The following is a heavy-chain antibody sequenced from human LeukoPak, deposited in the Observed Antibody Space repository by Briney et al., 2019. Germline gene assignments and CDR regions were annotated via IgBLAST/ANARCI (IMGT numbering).Heavy chain of an antibody. Sequence: GGSLRLSCAASGFTFSSYWMSWVRQAPGKGLEWVANIKQDGSEKYYVDSVKGRFTISRDNAKNSLYLQMNSLRAEDTAVYYCARRDYDSSGYYSDHFDSWGRGTLVTVSS. CDR2: IKQDGSEK. V-gene: IGHV3-7*01. CDR1: GFTFSSYW. D-gene: IGHD3-22*01. J-gene: IGHJ4*02. CDR3: ARRDYDSSGYYSDHFDS.